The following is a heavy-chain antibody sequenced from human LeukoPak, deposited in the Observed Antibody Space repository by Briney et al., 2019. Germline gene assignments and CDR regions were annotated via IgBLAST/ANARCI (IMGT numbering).Heavy chain of an antibody. CDR2: INHSGNT. V-gene: IGHV4-34*01. CDR3: ARLCSGGSCSSYFDY. J-gene: IGHJ4*02. CDR1: GGSFSGYY. D-gene: IGHD2-15*01. Sequence: PSETLSLTCAVYGGSFSGYYWSWIRQPPGKGLEWIGEINHSGNTNYNPSLKSRVTISVDTSKNQFSLKLSSVTAADTAVYYCARLCSGGSCSSYFDYWGQGTLVTVSS.